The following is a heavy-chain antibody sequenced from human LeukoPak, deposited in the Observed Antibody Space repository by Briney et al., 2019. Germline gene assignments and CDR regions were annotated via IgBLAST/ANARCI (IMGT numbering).Heavy chain of an antibody. J-gene: IGHJ5*02. Sequence: SETLSLTCTVSGGXVSSGSHFWSWIRQPPGKGLEWIGYIYYSGSTNYNPSLKSRVTISIDTSKNQFSLKLSSVTTADTAVYYCAKLQGAAASSDWFDPWGQGTLVTVSS. D-gene: IGHD6-13*01. V-gene: IGHV4-61*01. CDR1: GGXVSSGSHF. CDR2: IYYSGST. CDR3: AKLQGAAASSDWFDP.